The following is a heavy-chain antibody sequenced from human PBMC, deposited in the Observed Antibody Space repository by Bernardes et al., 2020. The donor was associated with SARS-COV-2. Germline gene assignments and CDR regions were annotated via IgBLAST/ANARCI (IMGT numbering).Heavy chain of an antibody. CDR2: IDPRDSET. V-gene: IGHV5-10-1*01. CDR1: GYIFTSYW. J-gene: IGHJ6*02. CDR3: ARPQFLDYHYGMGV. Sequence: ESLKISCKGSGYIFTSYWISWVRQMPGKGLEWMGRIDPRDSETNYSPSFQGHVTISVDKSISTAYLQWSSLKASDTAMYFCARPQFLDYHYGMGVWGQGTAVTVSS.